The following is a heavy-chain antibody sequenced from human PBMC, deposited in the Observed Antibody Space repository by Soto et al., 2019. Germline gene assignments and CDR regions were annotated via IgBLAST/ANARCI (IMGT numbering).Heavy chain of an antibody. D-gene: IGHD3-3*01. CDR1: EFTFSSYW. CDR3: ARNFYDFWSVKDGLDI. Sequence: EVQLVESGGGLVQPGGSLRLSCAASEFTFSSYWMHWVRQVPGKGLVWVSRINSDGSSTNYADSVKGRFTISRDNAKNTLYLQMNSLRAEDTAVYYCARNFYDFWSVKDGLDIWGQGTMVTVSS. V-gene: IGHV3-74*01. CDR2: INSDGSST. J-gene: IGHJ3*02.